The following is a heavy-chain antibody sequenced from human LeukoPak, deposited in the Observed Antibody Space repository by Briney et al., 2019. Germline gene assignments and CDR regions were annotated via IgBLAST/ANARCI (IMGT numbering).Heavy chain of an antibody. CDR1: GGSISSYY. CDR2: IYYSGST. D-gene: IGHD4-23*01. CDR3: ARHTTVVPPHYFDY. V-gene: IGHV4-59*08. J-gene: IGHJ4*02. Sequence: SETLSLPCTVSGGSISSYYWLWIRQPPGKGLEWIGYIYYSGSTNYNPSLKSRVTISLDTSKNQISLKLSSVTAADTAVYYCARHTTVVPPHYFDYWGQGTLVTVSS.